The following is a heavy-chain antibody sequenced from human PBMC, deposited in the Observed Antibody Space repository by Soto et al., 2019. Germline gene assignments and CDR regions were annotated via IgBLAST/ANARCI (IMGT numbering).Heavy chain of an antibody. CDR3: ARTYCSSARCYSDY. D-gene: IGHD2-2*01. CDR1: GYTFISHG. V-gene: IGHV1-18*04. J-gene: IGHJ4*02. CDR2: ISAYNGNT. Sequence: QVQLVQSGAEVKKPGDSVKVSCKTSGYTFISHGISWVRQAPGQGLEWMGWISAYNGNTNYAQKLQGRVTMTTDTPTSTAYMELRSLRSDDTAVYYCARTYCSSARCYSDYWGQGTLVTVAS.